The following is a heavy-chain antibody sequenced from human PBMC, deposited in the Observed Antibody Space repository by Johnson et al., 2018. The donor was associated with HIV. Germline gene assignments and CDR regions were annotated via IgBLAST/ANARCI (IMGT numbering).Heavy chain of an antibody. CDR2: IGTAGDT. J-gene: IGHJ3*02. CDR3: ARALGATYAFDI. Sequence: EMQLVESGGGVVQPGRSLRLSCAASGFTFSSYDMHWVRQATGKGLEWVSAIGTAGDTYYPGSVMGRFTISRENAKNSLYLQMNSLRAGDTAVYYCARALGATYAFDIWGQGTMVTVSS. D-gene: IGHD1-26*01. V-gene: IGHV3-13*01. CDR1: GFTFSSYD.